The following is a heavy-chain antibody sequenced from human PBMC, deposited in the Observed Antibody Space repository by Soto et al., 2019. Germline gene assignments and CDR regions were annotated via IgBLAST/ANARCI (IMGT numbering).Heavy chain of an antibody. D-gene: IGHD4-4*01. V-gene: IGHV3-33*01. J-gene: IGHJ6*02. CDR3: AREGIAVTGYYYGMDV. CDR1: GFTFSSYG. CDR2: IWYDGSNK. Sequence: LRLSCAASGFTFSSYGMHWVRQAPGKGLEWVAVIWYDGSNKYYADSVKGRFTISRDNSKNTLYLQMNSLRAEDTAVYYCAREGIAVTGYYYGMDVWGQGTTVTVSS.